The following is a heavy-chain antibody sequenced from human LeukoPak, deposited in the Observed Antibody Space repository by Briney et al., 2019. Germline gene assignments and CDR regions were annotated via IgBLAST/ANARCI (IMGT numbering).Heavy chain of an antibody. V-gene: IGHV1-24*01. CDR2: FDPEDGET. J-gene: IGHJ4*02. D-gene: IGHD1-1*01. CDR3: ATGYLFIATGYGY. CDR1: GYTFTSYY. Sequence: ASVKVSCKASGYTFTSYYMHWVRQAPEIGLEWMGVFDPEDGETIYAQKFQGRVTMTEDTSTDTAYMELSSLRSEDTAVYYCATGYLFIATGYGYWGQGTLVTVSS.